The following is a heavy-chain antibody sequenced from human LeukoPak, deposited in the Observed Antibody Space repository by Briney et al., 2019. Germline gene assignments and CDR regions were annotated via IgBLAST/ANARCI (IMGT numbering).Heavy chain of an antibody. J-gene: IGHJ4*02. Sequence: PGGSLRLSCAASGFTFDDFGMGWVRQVPGKGLEWVSAISGSGGSTYYADSVKGRFTISRDNSKNTLYLQMNSLRAEDTAVYYCANEISWPYFDYWGQGTLVTVSS. CDR3: ANEISWPYFDY. D-gene: IGHD6-13*01. CDR1: GFTFDDFG. V-gene: IGHV3-23*01. CDR2: ISGSGGST.